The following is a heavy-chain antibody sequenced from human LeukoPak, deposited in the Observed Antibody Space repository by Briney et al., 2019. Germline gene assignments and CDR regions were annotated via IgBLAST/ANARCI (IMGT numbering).Heavy chain of an antibody. CDR3: ARFGGTDGFFDI. D-gene: IGHD3-10*01. CDR1: GFTFINYG. V-gene: IGHV3-13*04. CDR2: IGTAGDT. Sequence: PGGSLRLSCAASGFTFINYGMHWVRQATGKGLEWVSSIGTAGDTYYLGSVKGRFTISRENAKNSLYLQMDSLRAGDTAVYYCARFGGTDGFFDIWGQGTMVTVSS. J-gene: IGHJ3*02.